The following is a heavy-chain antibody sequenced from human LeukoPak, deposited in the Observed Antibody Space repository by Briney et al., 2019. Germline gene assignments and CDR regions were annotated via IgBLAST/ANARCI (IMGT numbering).Heavy chain of an antibody. D-gene: IGHD1-14*01. CDR1: GFTFSSYS. V-gene: IGHV3-74*01. J-gene: IGHJ4*02. Sequence: GGSLRLSCEASGFTFSSYSMHWVRQAPGKGLVWVSHINSVGSTTNCADSVKGRFTISRDNAKNTLFLQLNSLSAEDTAVYFCVRDLGSTFDFWGQRTLVTVSS. CDR2: INSVGSTT. CDR3: VRDLGSTFDF.